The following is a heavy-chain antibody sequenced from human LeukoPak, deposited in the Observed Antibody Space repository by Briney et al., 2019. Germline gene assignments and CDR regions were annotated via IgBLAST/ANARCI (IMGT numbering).Heavy chain of an antibody. CDR3: ARVQGHPPNGLDI. V-gene: IGHV3-74*01. CDR2: INSDGSST. D-gene: IGHD2-8*01. Sequence: GGTLRLSCAASGFTFSSYWMHWVRQAPGKGLVWVSRINSDGSSTSYADSVKGRFTISRDNAKNTLYLQMNSLRADDTAVYYCARVQGHPPNGLDIWGQGTMVTVPS. J-gene: IGHJ3*02. CDR1: GFTFSSYW.